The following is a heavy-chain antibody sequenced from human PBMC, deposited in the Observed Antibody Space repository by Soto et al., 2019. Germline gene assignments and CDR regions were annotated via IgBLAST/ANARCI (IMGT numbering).Heavy chain of an antibody. J-gene: IGHJ3*02. CDR2: INHNGRT. Sequence: SETLSLTCAVYGGSFIGYYWNWIRQPPGKGLEWIGQINHNGRTNYNPSLKSRVTISLHTSKNQFSLKLSSVTAADTAVYYCARLYPYFDVLTGSQLYAFDIWGQGTMVTVSS. CDR1: GGSFIGYY. CDR3: ARLYPYFDVLTGSQLYAFDI. V-gene: IGHV4-34*01. D-gene: IGHD3-9*01.